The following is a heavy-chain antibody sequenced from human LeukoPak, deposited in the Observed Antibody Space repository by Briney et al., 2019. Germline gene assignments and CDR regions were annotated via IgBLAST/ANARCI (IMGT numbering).Heavy chain of an antibody. CDR2: ISSSGSTI. V-gene: IGHV3-11*01. D-gene: IGHD3-22*01. CDR3: ARDKAELYESNGYYLGTASVGWFDP. Sequence: PGGSLRLSCAASGFTFNDYYMSWIRQAPGKGLEWVSYISSSGSTIYYADSVKDRFTISRDNAKNSLSLQMNSLRANDTAVYYCARDKAELYESNGYYLGTASVGWFDPWGQGTLVTVSS. J-gene: IGHJ5*02. CDR1: GFTFNDYY.